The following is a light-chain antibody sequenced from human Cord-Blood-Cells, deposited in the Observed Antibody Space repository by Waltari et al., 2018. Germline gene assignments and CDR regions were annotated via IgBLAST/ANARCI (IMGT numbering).Light chain of an antibody. CDR2: DVS. V-gene: IGLV2-14*03. CDR1: SSDVGGYNY. Sequence: QSALTQPASVSGSPGPSITISCTGTSSDVGGYNYVSGYQQPPGKAPKLMIYDVSNRPSGVSNRFSGSKSGNMASLTISGLQAEDEADYYCSSYTSSSTWVFGGGTKLTVL. J-gene: IGLJ3*02. CDR3: SSYTSSSTWV.